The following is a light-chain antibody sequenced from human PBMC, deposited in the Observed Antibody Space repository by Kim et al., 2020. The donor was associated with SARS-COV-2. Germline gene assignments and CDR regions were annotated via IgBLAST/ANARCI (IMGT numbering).Light chain of an antibody. CDR2: VGTGGIVG. J-gene: IGLJ3*02. Sequence: QLVLTQPPSASASLGASVTLTCTLSSGYSNYKVDWYQQRPGKGPRFVMRVGTGGIVGSKGGGIPDRFSVLGSGLNRYLTIKNIQEEDEGVYHCGADHGSGSNFVWVFGGGTQLTVL. V-gene: IGLV9-49*01. CDR1: SGYSNYK. CDR3: GADHGSGSNFVWV.